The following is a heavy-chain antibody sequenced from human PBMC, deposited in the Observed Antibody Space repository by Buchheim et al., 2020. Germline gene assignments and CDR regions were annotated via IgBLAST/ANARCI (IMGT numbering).Heavy chain of an antibody. J-gene: IGHJ6*02. CDR1: GFTFSSYW. Sequence: EVQLVESGGGLVQPGGSLRLSCAASGFTFSSYWMSWVRQAPGKGLEWVANIKQDGSEKYYVDSVKGRFTISRDNAKNSLYLQMNSLRAEDTAVYYCARDWWELLGSQGRYYYVWTSGAKGP. V-gene: IGHV3-7*01. CDR3: ARDWWELLGSQGRYYYVWTS. CDR2: IKQDGSEK. D-gene: IGHD1-26*01.